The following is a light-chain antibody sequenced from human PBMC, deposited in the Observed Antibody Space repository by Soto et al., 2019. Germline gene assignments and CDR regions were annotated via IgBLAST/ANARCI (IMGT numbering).Light chain of an antibody. V-gene: IGKV1-5*03. CDR3: QEYDGHCN. CDR2: GAS. CDR1: PSINSR. Sequence: DIHMTQSPSTLSASVGDRVTITFRASPSINSRLAWYQQKPGEAPKLLIYGASTLESGVPSRFIGSGSGTEFTLTIGSLQPDGFATYFCQEYDGHCNFGKGTKLEIK. J-gene: IGKJ2*02.